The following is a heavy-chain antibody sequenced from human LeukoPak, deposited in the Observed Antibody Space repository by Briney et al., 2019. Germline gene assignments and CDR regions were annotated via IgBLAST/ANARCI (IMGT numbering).Heavy chain of an antibody. J-gene: IGHJ6*02. CDR1: GFTFSSYG. D-gene: IGHD3-16*01. CDR3: PKNGGPHGMDV. Sequence: GRSLRLSCAASGFTFSSYGMHWVRQAPGKGLEWVAVISYDGSNKYYADSVKGRFTISRDNSKNSLHLQMNSLRVEDTAVYYCPKNGGPHGMDVWGQGTTVTVSS. V-gene: IGHV3-30*18. CDR2: ISYDGSNK.